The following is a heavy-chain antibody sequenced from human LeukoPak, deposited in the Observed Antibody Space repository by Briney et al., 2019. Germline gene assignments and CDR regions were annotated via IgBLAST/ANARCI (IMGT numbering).Heavy chain of an antibody. D-gene: IGHD2-15*01. CDR3: ARVSCSGGSCYSGQFDY. CDR1: GYTFTGYY. J-gene: IGHJ4*02. Sequence: ASVKVSCKASGYTFTGYYMHWVRQAPGQGLEWMGRINPNSGGTNYAQKFQGRVTMTRDTSISTAYMELSSLRSEDTAVYYCARVSCSGGSCYSGQFDYWGQGTLVTVSS. V-gene: IGHV1-2*06. CDR2: INPNSGGT.